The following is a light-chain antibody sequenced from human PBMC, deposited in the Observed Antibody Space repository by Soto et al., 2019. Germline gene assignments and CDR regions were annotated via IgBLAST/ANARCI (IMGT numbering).Light chain of an antibody. CDR3: CSYAGSSTPCV. Sequence: QSVLTQPASVSGSPGQSITISCTGSSSDVGSYNLVSWYQQHRDKAPKLMIYEGTKRPSGVSIRFSGSKSGNTASLTISGLQAEDEADYYCCSYAGSSTPCVFGSGTKVTVL. CDR2: EGT. CDR1: SSDVGSYNL. V-gene: IGLV2-23*01. J-gene: IGLJ1*01.